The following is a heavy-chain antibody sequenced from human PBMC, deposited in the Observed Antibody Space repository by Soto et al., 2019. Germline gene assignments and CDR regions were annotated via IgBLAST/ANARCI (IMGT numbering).Heavy chain of an antibody. CDR1: GFTFSSYS. CDR3: ARDNPWDYDFWSGYYFAAFDI. J-gene: IGHJ3*02. CDR2: ISSSSSTI. V-gene: IGHV3-48*02. Sequence: GGSLRLSCAASGFTFSSYSMNWVRQAPGKGLEWVSYISSSSSTIYYADSVKGRFTISRDNAKNSLYLQMNSLRDEDTAVYYCARDNPWDYDFWSGYYFAAFDIWGQGTMVTVSS. D-gene: IGHD3-3*01.